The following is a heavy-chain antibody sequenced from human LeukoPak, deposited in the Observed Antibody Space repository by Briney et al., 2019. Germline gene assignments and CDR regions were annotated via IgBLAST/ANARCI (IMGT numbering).Heavy chain of an antibody. CDR2: IKQDGSEE. V-gene: IGHV3-7*01. D-gene: IGHD1-26*01. J-gene: IGHJ4*02. Sequence: PGGPLRFSCAASGFTFSSYWMSWVRQAPGKGLEWVANIKQDGSEENFVDSVKGQFTISRDNAKKSLYLQMNSLRAEDTAVYYCARGSSAGASLRHDYWGQGTLVTVSS. CDR3: ARGSSAGASLRHDY. CDR1: GFTFSSYW.